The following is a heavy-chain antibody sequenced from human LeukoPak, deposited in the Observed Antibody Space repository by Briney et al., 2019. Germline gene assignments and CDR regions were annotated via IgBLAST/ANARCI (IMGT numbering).Heavy chain of an antibody. CDR1: GYTFTSYG. D-gene: IGHD2-2*01. CDR3: ASCSSTSCPPSGYGMDV. V-gene: IGHV1-18*01. Sequence: GASVKVSCKASGYTFTSYGITWVRQAPGQGPEWMGWISAYNGNTDYAQKLQGRVTMTTDTSTNTAYMELRSLRSDDTAVYYCASCSSTSCPPSGYGMDVWGKGTTVTVSS. J-gene: IGHJ6*04. CDR2: ISAYNGNT.